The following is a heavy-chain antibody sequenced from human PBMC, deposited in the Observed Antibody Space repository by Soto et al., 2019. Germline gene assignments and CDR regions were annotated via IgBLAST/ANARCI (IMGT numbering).Heavy chain of an antibody. J-gene: IGHJ4*02. V-gene: IGHV2-5*02. Sequence: QITLKESGPTMVKPTQTLTLTCTFSGFSLSTSGVGVGWIRQPPGKALEWLALIYWDDDKRYSPSLKSRLTITKCTSKHQVVLTMTNMDPVDTATYYCAHRPGGYFALTFHYWGQGTLVTVSS. CDR1: GFSLSTSGVG. CDR3: AHRPGGYFALTFHY. D-gene: IGHD5-18*01. CDR2: IYWDDDK.